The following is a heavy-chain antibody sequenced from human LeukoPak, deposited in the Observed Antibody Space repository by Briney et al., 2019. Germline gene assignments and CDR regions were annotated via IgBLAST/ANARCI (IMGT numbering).Heavy chain of an antibody. Sequence: GGSLRLSCTASGFTFGDYAMSWFRQAPGKGLEWVDFIRSKAYGGTTEYAASVKGRFTISRDDSKSIAYLQMNSLKTEDTAVYYCTGSDYYDSSGYDEFVDYWGQGTLVTVSS. CDR1: GFTFGDYA. D-gene: IGHD3-22*01. V-gene: IGHV3-49*03. CDR2: IRSKAYGGTT. J-gene: IGHJ4*02. CDR3: TGSDYYDSSGYDEFVDY.